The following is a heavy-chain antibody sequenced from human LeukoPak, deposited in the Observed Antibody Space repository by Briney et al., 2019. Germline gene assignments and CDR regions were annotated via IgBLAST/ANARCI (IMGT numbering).Heavy chain of an antibody. V-gene: IGHV1-2*02. J-gene: IGHJ4*02. CDR1: GYTFTGYY. Sequence: ASVKVSCKASGYTFTGYYMHWVRQAPGQGLEWMGWINPNSGGTNYAQKFRGRVTMTRDTSISTAYMELSRLRSDDTAVYYCARGHYYDSSGYFLYYFDYWGQGTLVTVSS. CDR3: ARGHYYDSSGYFLYYFDY. D-gene: IGHD3-22*01. CDR2: INPNSGGT.